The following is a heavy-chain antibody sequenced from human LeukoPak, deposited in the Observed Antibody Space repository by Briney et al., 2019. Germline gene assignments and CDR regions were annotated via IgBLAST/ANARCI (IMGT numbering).Heavy chain of an antibody. CDR1: GFIFSSYG. CDR3: ARGSYTSSWYGVFDY. J-gene: IGHJ4*02. D-gene: IGHD6-13*01. Sequence: PGGSLRLSCAASGFIFSSYGMHWVRQAPGKGLEWVAVIWYDGINKYYADSVKGRFTISRDNSKNTLYLQMNSLRGEDTAVYYCARGSYTSSWYGVFDYWGQGTLVTVSS. CDR2: IWYDGINK. V-gene: IGHV3-33*01.